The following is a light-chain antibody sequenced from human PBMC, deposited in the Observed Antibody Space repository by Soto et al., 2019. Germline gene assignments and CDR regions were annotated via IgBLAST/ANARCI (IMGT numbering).Light chain of an antibody. Sequence: DIVMTQSPDSLAVSLGERATINCRSSQSVLYSSNNKNYLAWYQQKPGQPPKLLIYWASTRESGVPDRFSGSGSGTDFTLTISSLQTEDVAVYYCQQYYSTPPLFGQGNKVDIK. J-gene: IGKJ1*01. CDR3: QQYYSTPPL. CDR1: QSVLYSSNNKNY. CDR2: WAS. V-gene: IGKV4-1*01.